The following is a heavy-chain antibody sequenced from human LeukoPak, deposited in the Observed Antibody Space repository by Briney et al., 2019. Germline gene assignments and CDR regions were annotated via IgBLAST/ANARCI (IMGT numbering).Heavy chain of an antibody. J-gene: IGHJ4*02. CDR2: ISSSSSYI. D-gene: IGHD4-17*01. V-gene: IGHV3-21*04. Sequence: GGSLRLSCAASGFTFSSYAMSWVRQAPGKGLEWVSSISSSSSYIYYADSVKGRFTISRDNAKNSLYLQMNSLRAEDTAVYYCAKASTSYDYGDYDWGQGTLVTVSS. CDR3: AKASTSYDYGDYD. CDR1: GFTFSSYA.